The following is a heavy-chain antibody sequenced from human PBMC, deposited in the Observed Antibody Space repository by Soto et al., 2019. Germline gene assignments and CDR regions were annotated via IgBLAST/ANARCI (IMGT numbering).Heavy chain of an antibody. V-gene: IGHV3-33*01. CDR3: ARASSVGATTVYWFDP. J-gene: IGHJ5*02. CDR1: GFTFSSYG. D-gene: IGHD1-26*01. Sequence: GGSLRLCCAASGFTFSSYGMRWVRQAPGKGLEWVAVIWYDGSNKYYADSVKGRFTISRDNSKNTLYLQMNSLRAEDTAVYYCARASSVGATTVYWFDPWGQGTLVTVSS. CDR2: IWYDGSNK.